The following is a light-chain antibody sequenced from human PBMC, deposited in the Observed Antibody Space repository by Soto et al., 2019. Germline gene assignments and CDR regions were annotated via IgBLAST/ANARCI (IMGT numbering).Light chain of an antibody. J-gene: IGKJ4*01. CDR2: AAS. CDR1: QSVGSN. Sequence: EVVMTQSPATLSVSPGERATLSCRASQSVGSNLAWYQQKPGQAPRLLIYAASTRAKGNPDRFSGNGSGTEFPLATGSLQSEDFAVYYCQQYNNWPPLTFGGGTKADI. CDR3: QQYNNWPPLT. V-gene: IGKV3-15*01.